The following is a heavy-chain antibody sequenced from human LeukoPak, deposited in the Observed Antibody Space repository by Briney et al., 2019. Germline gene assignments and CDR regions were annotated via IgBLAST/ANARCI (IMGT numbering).Heavy chain of an antibody. J-gene: IGHJ6*02. Sequence: GASVKVSCKASGGTFSSYAISRVRQAPGQGLEWMGGIIPIFGTANYAQKFQGRVTITADESTSTAYMELSSLRSEDTAVYYCARDALAARPDYYYGMDVWGQGTTVTVSS. V-gene: IGHV1-69*01. CDR3: ARDALAARPDYYYGMDV. D-gene: IGHD6-6*01. CDR1: GGTFSSYA. CDR2: IIPIFGTA.